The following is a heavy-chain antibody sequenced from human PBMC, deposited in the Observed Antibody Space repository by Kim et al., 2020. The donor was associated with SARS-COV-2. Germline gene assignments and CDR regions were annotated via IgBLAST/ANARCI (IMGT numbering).Heavy chain of an antibody. CDR3: AMVEMATISYYYYYGMDV. J-gene: IGHJ6*02. V-gene: IGHV7-4-1*02. CDR1: GYTFTSYA. D-gene: IGHD5-12*01. Sequence: ASVKVSCKASGYTFTSYAMNWVRQAPGQGLEWMGWINTNTGNPTYAQGFTGRFVFSLDTSVSTAYLQISSLKAEDTAVYYCAMVEMATISYYYYYGMDVWGQGTTVTVSS. CDR2: INTNTGNP.